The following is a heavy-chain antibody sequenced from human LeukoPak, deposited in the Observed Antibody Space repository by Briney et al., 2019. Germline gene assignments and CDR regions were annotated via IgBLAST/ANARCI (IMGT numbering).Heavy chain of an antibody. V-gene: IGHV1-2*02. D-gene: IGHD6-13*01. CDR2: INPNSGGT. CDR3: ARDRVTSSWYNYDY. CDR1: GYTFTSYY. Sequence: ASVKVSCKASGYTFTSYYMHWVRQAPGQGLEWMGWINPNSGGTNYAQKFQGRVTMTRDTSISTAYMELSRLRSDDTAVYYCARDRVTSSWYNYDYWGQGTLVTVSS. J-gene: IGHJ4*02.